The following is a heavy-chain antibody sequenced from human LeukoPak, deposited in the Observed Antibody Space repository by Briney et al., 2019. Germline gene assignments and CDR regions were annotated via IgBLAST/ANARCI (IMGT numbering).Heavy chain of an antibody. CDR3: ARAYYYDSSGYYDIDY. CDR2: ISYDGSHK. J-gene: IGHJ4*02. CDR1: GYTFTSYF. D-gene: IGHD3-22*01. Sequence: SCKASGYTFTSYFMHWVRQAPGKGLEWVALISYDGSHKYYADSVKGRFTISRDNSKNTLYLQMNSLRAEDTAVYYCARAYYYDSSGYYDIDYWGQGTLVTVSS. V-gene: IGHV3-30*04.